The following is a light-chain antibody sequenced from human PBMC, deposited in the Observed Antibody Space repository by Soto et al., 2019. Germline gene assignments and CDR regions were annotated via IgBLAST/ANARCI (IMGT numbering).Light chain of an antibody. V-gene: IGKV1-39*01. CDR1: QSIGTF. CDR3: LLDYAYFWA. CDR2: TSF. J-gene: IGKJ1*01. Sequence: QMTQSPSSLSASVGDRVAITCRASQSIGTFLNWYQQKPGEAPNXXIHTSFTLYSGVPSRFSGSGSGTDFTLTISSLQNEDCATYYCLLDYAYFWAFGQGTKVDIK.